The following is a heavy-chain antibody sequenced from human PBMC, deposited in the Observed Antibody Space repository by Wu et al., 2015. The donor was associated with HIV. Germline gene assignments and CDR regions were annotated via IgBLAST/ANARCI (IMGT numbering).Heavy chain of an antibody. CDR1: GGTFRNYA. V-gene: IGHV1-69*13. Sequence: QVQLVQSGAEVKKPGSSVKVSCRASGGTFRNYAVSWVRQAPGQGLEWMGRIIPISDTTNYAQRFQGRITITADRPTNTAYMELSSLRSDDTAMYYCARGSILDMSTPSYYYYVMTSGPKGPRVTVSS. CDR3: ARGSILDMSTPSYYYYVMTS. J-gene: IGHJ6*02. D-gene: IGHD5-24*01. CDR2: IIPISDTT.